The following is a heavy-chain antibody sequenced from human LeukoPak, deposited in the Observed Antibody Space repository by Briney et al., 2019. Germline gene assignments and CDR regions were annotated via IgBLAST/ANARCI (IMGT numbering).Heavy chain of an antibody. CDR2: IYSGGST. CDR1: GFTVSTNY. V-gene: IGHV3-66*01. Sequence: AGGSLRLSCAASGFTVSTNYMSWVRQAPGKGLEWVSVIYSGGSTYYADSVKGKFTISRDTSKNTLYLQMNSLRAEDTAVYYCAKDGYDFWSGIDYWGQGTLVTVSS. CDR3: AKDGYDFWSGIDY. D-gene: IGHD3-3*01. J-gene: IGHJ4*02.